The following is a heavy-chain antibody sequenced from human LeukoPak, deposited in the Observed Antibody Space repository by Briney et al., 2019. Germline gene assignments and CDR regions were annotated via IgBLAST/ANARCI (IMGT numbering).Heavy chain of an antibody. V-gene: IGHV1-2*06. CDR2: INPNTGVT. CDR1: GYTFTGHY. CDR3: ARDPGYSYAVDY. Sequence: ASVKVSCKASGYTFTGHYLHWVRQAPGQGLKWMGRINPNTGVTEYVQKFQGRVTMTRDTSISTAYVELTRLRSDDTAIYYCARDPGYSYAVDYWGQGTLVTVSS. J-gene: IGHJ4*02. D-gene: IGHD5-18*01.